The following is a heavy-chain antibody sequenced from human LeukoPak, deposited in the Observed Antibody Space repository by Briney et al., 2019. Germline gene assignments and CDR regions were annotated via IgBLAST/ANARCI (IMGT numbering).Heavy chain of an antibody. D-gene: IGHD3-22*01. J-gene: IGHJ5*02. V-gene: IGHV3-48*03. CDR3: ARKRIDYDSGYNWFDP. Sequence: GGSLRLSCAASGLTVSSTYMNWVRQAPGKGLEWVSYISSTGSTIYYADSVKGRFTISRDNAKNSLYLQMNSLRAEDTAVYYCARKRIDYDSGYNWFDPWGQGTLVTVSS. CDR2: ISSTGSTI. CDR1: GLTVSSTY.